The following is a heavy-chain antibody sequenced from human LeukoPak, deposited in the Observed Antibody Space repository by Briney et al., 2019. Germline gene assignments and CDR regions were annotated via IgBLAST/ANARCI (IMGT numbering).Heavy chain of an antibody. V-gene: IGHV3-73*01. J-gene: IGHJ4*02. Sequence: GGSLRLSCAASGFTFSGSAMHWVRQASGKGLEWVDRIRSKANNYATAYVASVNGRFTISRDDSKNTAYLQMNSLKTEDTAVYYCVYYGSGRGFDYWGQGTLVTVSS. D-gene: IGHD3-10*01. CDR1: GFTFSGSA. CDR3: VYYGSGRGFDY. CDR2: IRSKANNYAT.